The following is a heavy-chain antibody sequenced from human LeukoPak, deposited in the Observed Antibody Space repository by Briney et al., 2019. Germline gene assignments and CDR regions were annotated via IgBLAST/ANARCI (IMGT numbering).Heavy chain of an antibody. D-gene: IGHD3-22*01. V-gene: IGHV1-24*01. CDR2: FDPEDGET. Sequence: ASVKVSCKVSGYTLTELSMHWVRQAPGKGLEWMGDFDPEDGETIYAQKFQGRVTMTEDTSTDTAYMELSSLRSEDTAVYYCATDLHGGPRLGPYDSSGPIVHWGQGTLVTVSS. CDR1: GYTLTELS. J-gene: IGHJ4*02. CDR3: ATDLHGGPRLGPYDSSGPIVH.